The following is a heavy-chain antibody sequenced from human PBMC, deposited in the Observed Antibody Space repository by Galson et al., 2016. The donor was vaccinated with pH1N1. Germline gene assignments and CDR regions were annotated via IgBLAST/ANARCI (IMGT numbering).Heavy chain of an antibody. J-gene: IGHJ6*02. Sequence: SETLSLTCTVSGDSISRYYWSWIRQPPGKGLGWIGFIHYTGSTNYNPSLKSRVTVFVDTSKNQLSLKLRSVSAADTAVYYCARVGYTYGPYYGMDVWGPGTTVTVSS. CDR2: IHYTGST. D-gene: IGHD5-24*01. CDR3: ARVGYTYGPYYGMDV. CDR1: GDSISRYY. V-gene: IGHV4-59*12.